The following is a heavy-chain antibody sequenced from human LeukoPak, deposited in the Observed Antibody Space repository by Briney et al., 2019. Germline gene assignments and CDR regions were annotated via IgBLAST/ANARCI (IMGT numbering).Heavy chain of an antibody. J-gene: IGHJ4*02. CDR3: AKGGGYSKYYFDY. V-gene: IGHV3-23*01. CDR2: ISGSGGGT. Sequence: GGSLRLSCAASGFTFSSYAMSWVRQAPGKGLEWVSAISGSGGGTYYADSVKGRFTISRDNSKNTLYLQMNSLRAEDTAVYYCAKGGGYSKYYFDYWGQGTLVTVSS. CDR1: GFTFSSYA. D-gene: IGHD3-10*01.